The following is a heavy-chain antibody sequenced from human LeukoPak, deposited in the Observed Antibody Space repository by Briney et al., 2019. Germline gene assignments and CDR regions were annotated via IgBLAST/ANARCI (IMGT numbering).Heavy chain of an antibody. D-gene: IGHD6-6*01. CDR2: MNPNSGNT. J-gene: IGHJ5*02. CDR1: GYTFTSYD. V-gene: IGHV1-8*03. CDR3: ARAGLAARRVDP. Sequence: ASVKVSCQASGYTFTSYDINWVRQATGQGLEWMGWMNPNSGNTGYAQKFQGRVTITRNTSISPAHMELSSLRSEDTAVYYCARAGLAARRVDPWGQGTLVTVSS.